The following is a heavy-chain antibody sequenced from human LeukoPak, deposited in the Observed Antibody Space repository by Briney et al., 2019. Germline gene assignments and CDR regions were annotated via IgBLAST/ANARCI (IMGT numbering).Heavy chain of an antibody. Sequence: GGSLRLSCAASGFTFDDYAIHWVRQAPGKGLEWVSLISGDGGSTHYTDSVKGRFTISRDNSRNSLYMQMNSLRTEDTALYYCAKAKSRYYGSLDYWGQGTLVTVSS. CDR1: GFTFDDYA. CDR3: AKAKSRYYGSLDY. J-gene: IGHJ4*02. CDR2: ISGDGGST. V-gene: IGHV3-43*02. D-gene: IGHD3-10*01.